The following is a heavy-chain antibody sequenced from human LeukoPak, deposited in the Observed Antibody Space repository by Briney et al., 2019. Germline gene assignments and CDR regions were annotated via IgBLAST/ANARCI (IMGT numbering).Heavy chain of an antibody. V-gene: IGHV1-18*01. CDR3: AGDSMDV. CDR1: GYTFTNYG. J-gene: IGHJ6*02. Sequence: ASVKVSCKASGYTFTNYGVTWVRQAPGQGLEWMGWISGYNGNTNYAQNLQGRVTMTTDTSTSTAYMELRSLRSDDTAVYYCAGDSMDVWGQGTTVTVSS. CDR2: ISGYNGNT.